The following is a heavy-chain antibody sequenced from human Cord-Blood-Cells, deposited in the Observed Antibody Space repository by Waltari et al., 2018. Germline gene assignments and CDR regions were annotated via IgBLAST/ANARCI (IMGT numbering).Heavy chain of an antibody. CDR3: ARGLSPVDY. Sequence: EVQLVESGGGLVQPGGSLRLSCAASGFTFSSYWMSWVRQAPGKELEWVDNIKQEGSEKYYVDSVKGRFTISRDNAKNSLYLQMNSLRAEDTAVYYCARGLSPVDYWGQGTLVTVSS. CDR1: GFTFSSYW. J-gene: IGHJ4*02. CDR2: IKQEGSEK. V-gene: IGHV3-7*05.